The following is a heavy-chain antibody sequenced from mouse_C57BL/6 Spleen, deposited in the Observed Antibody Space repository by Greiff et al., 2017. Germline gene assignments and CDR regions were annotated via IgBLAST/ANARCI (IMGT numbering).Heavy chain of an antibody. Sequence: DVKLVESGAELVKPGASVKLSCTASGFNIKDYYMHWVKQRTEQGLEWIGRIDPEDGETKYAPKFQGKATITADTSSNTAYLQLSSLTSEDTAVYYCARSDVYDWYFDVWGTGTTVTVSS. D-gene: IGHD2-2*01. CDR2: IDPEDGET. CDR1: GFNIKDYY. V-gene: IGHV14-2*01. J-gene: IGHJ1*03. CDR3: ARSDVYDWYFDV.